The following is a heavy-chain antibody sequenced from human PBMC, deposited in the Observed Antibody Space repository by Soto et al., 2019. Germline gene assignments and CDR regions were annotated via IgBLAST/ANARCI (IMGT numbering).Heavy chain of an antibody. Sequence: LSETLSLTCTVPGGSISSSSYYWGWIRQPPGKGLEWIGSIYYSGSTYYNPSLKSRVTISVDTSKNQFSLKLSSVTAADTAVYYFARNRDGYNYRLGYYGMDVWGQGTTVTVSS. CDR1: GGSISSSSYY. D-gene: IGHD1-1*01. CDR3: ARNRDGYNYRLGYYGMDV. V-gene: IGHV4-39*01. J-gene: IGHJ6*02. CDR2: IYYSGST.